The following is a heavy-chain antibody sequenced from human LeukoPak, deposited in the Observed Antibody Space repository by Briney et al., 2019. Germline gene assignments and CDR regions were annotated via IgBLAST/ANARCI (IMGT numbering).Heavy chain of an antibody. V-gene: IGHV4-39*01. CDR1: GGSISSSSYY. CDR2: IYYSGST. Sequence: SETLSLTCTVSGGSISSSSYYWGWIRQPPGKGLEWIGSIYYSGSTYYNPSLKSRVTISVDTSKNQFSLKVSSVTAAHTAVYYCARQGEGGRAFDIWGQGTMVTVSS. J-gene: IGHJ3*02. CDR3: ARQGEGGRAFDI. D-gene: IGHD1-26*01.